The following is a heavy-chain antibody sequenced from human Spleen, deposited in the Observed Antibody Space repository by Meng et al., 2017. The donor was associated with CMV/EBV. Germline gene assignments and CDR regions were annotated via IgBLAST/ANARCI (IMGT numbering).Heavy chain of an antibody. V-gene: IGHV4-34*01. J-gene: IGHJ4*02. CDR1: GGSISGSY. D-gene: IGHD3-3*01. CDR3: ARGRSITIFGVVIPGYFDY. CDR2: INHSGST. Sequence: SETLSLTCTVSGGSISGSYWSWIRQPPGKGLEWIGEINHSGSTNYNPSLKSRVTISVDTSKNQFSLKLSSVTAADTAVYYCARGRSITIFGVVIPGYFDYWGQGTLVTVSS.